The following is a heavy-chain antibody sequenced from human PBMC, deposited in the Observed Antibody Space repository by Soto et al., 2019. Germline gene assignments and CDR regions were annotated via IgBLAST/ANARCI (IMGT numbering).Heavy chain of an antibody. D-gene: IGHD4-17*01. V-gene: IGHV1-8*01. CDR2: MNPNSGNT. CDR3: ARARDGDSVDY. J-gene: IGHJ4*02. CDR1: GYTFTSYD. Sequence: QVQLVQSGAEVKKPGASVKVSCKASGYTFTSYDINWVRQATGQGLEWMGWMNPNSGNTVHAKKFQSRVTMTNNTAMSTAYMELSRPGSENTAVYYFARARDGDSVDYWGQGTLVTVSS.